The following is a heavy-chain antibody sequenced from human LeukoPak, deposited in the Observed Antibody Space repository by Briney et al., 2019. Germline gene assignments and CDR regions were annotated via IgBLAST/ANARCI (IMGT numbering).Heavy chain of an antibody. J-gene: IGHJ4*02. CDR3: ARDSPCLPDPY. D-gene: IGHD1-14*01. V-gene: IGHV3-74*03. CDR2: INTDGSDI. Sequence: PGGSLRLACAASGFTFSTYWMHWVRQAPGKGLVWVSRINTDGSDITYADSVKGRFTISRDNARNTLYLQMNSLRADDTAVYYCARDSPCLPDPYWGQGTLVTVSS. CDR1: GFTFSTYW.